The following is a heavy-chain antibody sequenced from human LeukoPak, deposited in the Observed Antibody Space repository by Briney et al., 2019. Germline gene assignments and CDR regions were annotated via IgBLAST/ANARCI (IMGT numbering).Heavy chain of an antibody. Sequence: PSETLSLTCTVSGGSIRSYYWSWIRQPPGKGLEWIGYIYYSGSTNYNPSLKSRVTISVDTSKNQFSLKLSSVTAADTAVYYCARAGSSGWIFDYWGQGTLVTVSS. CDR3: ARAGSSGWIFDY. D-gene: IGHD6-19*01. V-gene: IGHV4-59*13. CDR2: IYYSGST. CDR1: GGSIRSYY. J-gene: IGHJ4*02.